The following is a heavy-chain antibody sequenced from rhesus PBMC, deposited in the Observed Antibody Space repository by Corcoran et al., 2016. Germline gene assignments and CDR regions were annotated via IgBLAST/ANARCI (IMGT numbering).Heavy chain of an antibody. CDR1: GYTFTDPY. Sequence: EVQLLQSGAEVKKPGASVTIPCKASGYTFTDPYLNWVRQDPGKGLEWMVRVAPEDGEADYAQKFQDRVNIIADMSTDTAYMELSSLRSEDTAVYYCARGSGYYGLDYWGQGVLVTVSS. J-gene: IGHJ4*01. CDR3: ARGSGYYGLDY. D-gene: IGHD2-21*01. CDR2: VAPEDGEA. V-gene: IGHV1-111*02.